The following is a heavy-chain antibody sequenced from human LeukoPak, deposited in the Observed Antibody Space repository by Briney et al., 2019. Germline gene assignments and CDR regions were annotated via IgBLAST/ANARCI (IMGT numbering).Heavy chain of an antibody. CDR2: ISSDGTST. CDR1: GFTFSYYW. D-gene: IGHD6-19*01. J-gene: IGHJ4*02. Sequence: GGSLRLSCAASGFTFSYYWMVWVRQAPGKGLVSVSRISSDGTSTTYADSVKGRFTVSRDNAKNMLYLQMNSLRADDTAVYYCARDDSNGVDYWGQGTLVTVSS. V-gene: IGHV3-74*01. CDR3: ARDDSNGVDY.